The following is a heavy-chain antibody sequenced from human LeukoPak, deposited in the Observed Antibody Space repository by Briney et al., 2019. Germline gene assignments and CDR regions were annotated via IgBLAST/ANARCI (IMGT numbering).Heavy chain of an antibody. CDR3: ARSPIYDILTLDY. D-gene: IGHD3-9*01. CDR1: GFTFSSYA. V-gene: IGHV3-30*04. CDR2: ISYDGSNK. Sequence: GRSLRLSCAASGFTFSSYAMHWVRQAPGKGLEWVAVISYDGSNKYYADSVKGRFTISRDNSKNTLYLQINSLRAEDTAVYYCARSPIYDILTLDYWGQGTLVTVSS. J-gene: IGHJ4*02.